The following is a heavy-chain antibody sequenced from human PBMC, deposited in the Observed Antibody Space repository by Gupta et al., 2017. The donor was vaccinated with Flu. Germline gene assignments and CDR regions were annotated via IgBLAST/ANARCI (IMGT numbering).Heavy chain of an antibody. CDR2: LSGIGGST. CDR1: GLTFSSYD. J-gene: IGHJ4*02. V-gene: IGHV3-23*01. Sequence: EVQLLESGGGLVQPGGSLRLSCAASGLTFSSYDMRWVRQAPGKGRGWVSALSGIGGSTYYADSVQGRFTISRDNSKNTLYLQMNSLRAEDTAVYYCAKGPCSSTSCYPYYFDYWGQGTLVTVSS. CDR3: AKGPCSSTSCYPYYFDY. D-gene: IGHD2-2*01.